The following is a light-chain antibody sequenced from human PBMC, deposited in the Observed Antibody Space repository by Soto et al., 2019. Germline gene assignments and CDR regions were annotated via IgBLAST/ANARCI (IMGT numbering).Light chain of an antibody. Sequence: QSALTQPASVSGSPGQSITISCIGSSSDVGRYDFVSWYQQRPGKEPKLIIYEATKLPSGVSNRFSGSKSGNTASLTISGLQADDEADYYCCSYVGSSILVFGEGTKLTVL. J-gene: IGLJ2*01. CDR3: CSYVGSSILV. CDR2: EAT. V-gene: IGLV2-23*01. CDR1: SSDVGRYDF.